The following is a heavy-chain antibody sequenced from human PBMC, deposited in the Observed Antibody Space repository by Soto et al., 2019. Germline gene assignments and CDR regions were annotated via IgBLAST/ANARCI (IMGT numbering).Heavy chain of an antibody. V-gene: IGHV4-61*01. CDR1: GGSVSSGSYY. D-gene: IGHD2-2*02. J-gene: IGHJ5*02. CDR2: IYYSGST. Sequence: SETLSLTCTVSGGSVSSGSYYWSWIRQPPGKGLEWIGYIYYSGSTNYNPSLKSRVTISLDTSKNQSSLKMRSVTAADTAVYYCAREKGYCSSTSCYTSFNWFDPWGQGTLVTLSS. CDR3: AREKGYCSSTSCYTSFNWFDP.